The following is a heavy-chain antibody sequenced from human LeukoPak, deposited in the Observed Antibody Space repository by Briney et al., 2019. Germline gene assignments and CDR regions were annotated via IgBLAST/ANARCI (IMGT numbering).Heavy chain of an antibody. Sequence: GGSLRLSCAASGFTFSSYAMSWVRQAPGKGLEWVSAISGSGGSTYYADSVKGRFTISKDNSKNTLYLQMNSLRAEDTAVYYCAKDRTMVRGVPFDYWGQGTLVTVSS. CDR3: AKDRTMVRGVPFDY. J-gene: IGHJ4*02. V-gene: IGHV3-23*01. CDR1: GFTFSSYA. CDR2: ISGSGGST. D-gene: IGHD3-10*01.